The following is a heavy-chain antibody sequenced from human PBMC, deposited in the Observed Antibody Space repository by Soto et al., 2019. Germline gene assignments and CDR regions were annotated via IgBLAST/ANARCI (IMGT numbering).Heavy chain of an antibody. CDR1: GGSISSGGYY. Sequence: QVQLQESGPGLVKPSQTLSLTCTVSGGSISSGGYYWSWIRQHPGKGLEWIGYIYYSGSTYYNPSLKSRVTRSVDTSKNQFSLKLSSVTAADTAVYYCARERRGTIFGVVPTYFDYWGQGTLVTVSS. D-gene: IGHD3-3*01. J-gene: IGHJ4*02. CDR2: IYYSGST. V-gene: IGHV4-31*03. CDR3: ARERRGTIFGVVPTYFDY.